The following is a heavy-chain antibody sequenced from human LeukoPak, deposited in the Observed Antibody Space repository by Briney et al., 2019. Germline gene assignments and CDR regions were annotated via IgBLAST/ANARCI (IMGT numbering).Heavy chain of an antibody. CDR1: GFIVSDDY. D-gene: IGHD2-8*02. CDR3: ASGGKYCTGGACYGD. Sequence: GGSLRLSCAASGFIVSDDYISWVRQTPGKGLELVSVIYSGGATFYADSVKGRFTISRDNSKTTFHLQMNSLRAEDTAVYYCASGGKYCTGGACYGDWGQGTLVTVSS. J-gene: IGHJ4*02. CDR2: IYSGGAT. V-gene: IGHV3-53*01.